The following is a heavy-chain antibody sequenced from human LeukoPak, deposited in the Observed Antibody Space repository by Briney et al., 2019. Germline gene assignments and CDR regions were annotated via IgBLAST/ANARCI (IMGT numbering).Heavy chain of an antibody. J-gene: IGHJ6*02. V-gene: IGHV3-30-3*01. CDR3: AKGVVSDKYFDYYYGMDV. D-gene: IGHD2/OR15-2a*01. CDR1: GFTFSSYA. Sequence: GGSLRLSCAASGFTFSSYAMHWVRQAPGKGLEWVAVISYDGSNKYYADSVKGRFTISRANSKNTLYLQMNSLRAEDTAVYYCAKGVVSDKYFDYYYGMDVWGRGTTVTVSS. CDR2: ISYDGSNK.